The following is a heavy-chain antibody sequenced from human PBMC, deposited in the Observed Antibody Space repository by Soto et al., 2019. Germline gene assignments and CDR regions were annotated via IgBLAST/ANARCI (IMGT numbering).Heavy chain of an antibody. V-gene: IGHV3-15*01. D-gene: IGHD3-3*01. CDR2: IKSRTDGGTT. CDR3: TTETLTPKYYDFWSGYSPDFDY. J-gene: IGHJ4*02. CDR1: GFTFSNVW. Sequence: VGSLRLSCEASGFTFSNVWMGWVRQAPGKGLEWVGRIKSRTDGGTTGYAAPVKDRFIISRDDSKNTMFLQMNNLTTEDTAVYFCTTETLTPKYYDFWSGYSPDFDYWGPGTLVTVSS.